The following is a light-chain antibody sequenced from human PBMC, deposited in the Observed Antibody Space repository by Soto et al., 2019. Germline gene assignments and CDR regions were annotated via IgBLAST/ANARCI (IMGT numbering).Light chain of an antibody. Sequence: RVTLSCSASQSVSSSYLTWYQQKPGQAPRLLIYGASTRATGIPARFSGSGFGTDFTLTISSLQPEDVAVHCCQQDYNFPSWMFGQGTKVDIK. CDR1: QSVSSSY. J-gene: IGKJ1*01. V-gene: IGKV3D-7*01. CDR2: GAS. CDR3: QQDYNFPSWM.